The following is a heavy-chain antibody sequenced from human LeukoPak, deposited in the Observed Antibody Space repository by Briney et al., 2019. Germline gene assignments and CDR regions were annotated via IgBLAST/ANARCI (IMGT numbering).Heavy chain of an antibody. Sequence: GGSLRLSCAASGFTFSSYGMHWVRQAPGKGLEWVAFIRYDGSNKYYADSVKGRFTISRDNSKNTLYLQMNSLRAEDTAVYYCAKGGGLRYFDWLLYSGCDYWGQGTLVTVSS. CDR1: GFTFSSYG. CDR3: AKGGGLRYFDWLLYSGCDY. CDR2: IRYDGSNK. V-gene: IGHV3-30*02. J-gene: IGHJ4*02. D-gene: IGHD3-9*01.